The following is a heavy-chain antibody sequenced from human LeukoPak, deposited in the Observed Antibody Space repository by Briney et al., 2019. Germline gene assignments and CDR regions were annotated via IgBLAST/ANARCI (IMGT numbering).Heavy chain of an antibody. CDR3: ARVITMIVVFTGAFDI. Sequence: ASVKVSCKASGYTFTSYGISWVRQAPGQGLEWMGWISAYNGNTNYAQKLQGRVTMTTDTSTSTAYMELRSLRSDDTAVYYCARVITMIVVFTGAFDIWGQGTMVTVSS. CDR1: GYTFTSYG. CDR2: ISAYNGNT. V-gene: IGHV1-18*01. D-gene: IGHD3-22*01. J-gene: IGHJ3*02.